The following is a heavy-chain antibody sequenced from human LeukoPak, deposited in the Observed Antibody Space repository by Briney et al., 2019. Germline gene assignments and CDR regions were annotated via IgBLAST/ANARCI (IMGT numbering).Heavy chain of an antibody. CDR3: TRVVVPAAANWFDP. Sequence: GGSLRLSCTASGFTFGDYAMSWVRQAPGKGVEWVGFIRSKAYGGTTEYAASVKGRFTISRDDSKSIAYLQMNSLKTEDTAVYYCTRVVVPAAANWFDPWGQGTLVTVSS. J-gene: IGHJ5*02. V-gene: IGHV3-49*04. D-gene: IGHD2-2*01. CDR2: IRSKAYGGTT. CDR1: GFTFGDYA.